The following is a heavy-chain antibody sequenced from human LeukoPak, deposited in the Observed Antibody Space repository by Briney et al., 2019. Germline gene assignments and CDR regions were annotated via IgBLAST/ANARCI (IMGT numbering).Heavy chain of an antibody. CDR2: IDWDEDK. Sequence: ESGPTLVKPTQTLTLTCTFSGFSLSTSGMCVSWIRQSPGKALEWLARIDWDEDKYYRTSLKTRLTISKDTSKNQVVLTMTNMDPVDTATYYCARLIPITMVRGIKYYHMDVWGKGTTVTVSS. CDR1: GFSLSTSGMC. CDR3: ARLIPITMVRGIKYYHMDV. J-gene: IGHJ6*03. V-gene: IGHV2-70*11. D-gene: IGHD3-10*01.